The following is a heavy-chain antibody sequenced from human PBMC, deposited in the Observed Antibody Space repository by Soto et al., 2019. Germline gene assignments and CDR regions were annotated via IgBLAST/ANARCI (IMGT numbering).Heavy chain of an antibody. CDR3: AKDPYKHLSPRASMDV. J-gene: IGHJ6*02. D-gene: IGHD1-1*01. V-gene: IGHV3-30*18. CDR2: ISYDGSNK. Sequence: GGSLRLSCAASGFTFSSYGMHWVRQAPGKGLEWVAVISYDGSNKYYADSVKGRFTISRDNSKNTLYLQMNSLRAEDTAVYYCAKDPYKHLSPRASMDVWGQGTTVTVSS. CDR1: GFTFSSYG.